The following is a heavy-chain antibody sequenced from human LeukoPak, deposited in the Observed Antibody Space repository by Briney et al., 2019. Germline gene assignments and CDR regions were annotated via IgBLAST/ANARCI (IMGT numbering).Heavy chain of an antibody. V-gene: IGHV3-7*01. CDR2: IKQDGSEK. CDR1: GFTFSSYW. J-gene: IGHJ6*03. D-gene: IGHD6-19*01. CDR3: ARDSSGYYYYYMDV. Sequence: GGSLRPSCAASGFTFSSYWMSWVRQAPGKGLEWVANIKQDGSEKYYVDSVKGRFTISRDNAKNSLYLQMNSLRAEDTAVYYCARDSSGYYYYYMDVWGKESTVTVSS.